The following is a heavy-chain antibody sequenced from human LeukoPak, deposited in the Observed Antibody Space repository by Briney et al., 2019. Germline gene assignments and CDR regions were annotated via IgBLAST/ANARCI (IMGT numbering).Heavy chain of an antibody. CDR3: AKEGGDGYSDAFDI. V-gene: IGHV3-9*01. Sequence: GGSLRLSCAASGFTFDDYAMHWVRQAPGKGLEWVSGISWNSGSIGYADSVKGRFTISRDNAKNSLYLQINSLRAEDTALYYCAKEGGDGYSDAFDIWGQGTMVTVSS. CDR1: GFTFDDYA. J-gene: IGHJ3*02. D-gene: IGHD5-24*01. CDR2: ISWNSGSI.